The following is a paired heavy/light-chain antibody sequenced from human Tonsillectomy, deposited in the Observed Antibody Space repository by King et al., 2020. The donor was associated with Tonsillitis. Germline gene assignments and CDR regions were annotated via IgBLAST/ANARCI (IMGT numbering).Light chain of an antibody. V-gene: IGLV1-44*01. J-gene: IGLJ3*02. Sequence: QSVLTQPPSASGTPGQSVTISCSGSSSSIGGHDVNWYRQVPGTAPKLLIFSTNQRPSGVPDRFSGSKAGTSASLAIDGLQSEDEADYYCASWDDSVIGWAFGGGTKLTVL. CDR2: STN. CDR1: SSSIGGHD. CDR3: ASWDDSVIGWA.
Heavy chain of an antibody. CDR1: GFSFSAYS. CDR3: ARAHYQLFPVDDAFEM. CDR2: ISRRGDQM. J-gene: IGHJ3*02. V-gene: IGHV3-21*02. D-gene: IGHD1-1*01. Sequence: EVQLVESGGGLAKPGGSLRLSCAASGFSFSAYSMTWVRQAPGKGLEWVSSISRRGDQMYYAASVRGRFTISRDNSWDSLSLRMNNLRVEDTAVYFCARAHYQLFPVDDAFEMWGQGTTVTVSS.